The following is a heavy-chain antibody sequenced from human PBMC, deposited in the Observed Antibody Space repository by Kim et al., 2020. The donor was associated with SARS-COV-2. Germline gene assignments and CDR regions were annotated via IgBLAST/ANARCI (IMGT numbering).Heavy chain of an antibody. Sequence: SQTLSLTCAISGDSVSSNSAAWNRIRQSPSRGLEWLGRTYYRSKWYNDYAVSVKSRITINPDTSKNQFSLQLNSVTPEDTAVYYCARADRFYCSSTSCSPYYFDYWGQGTLVTVSS. V-gene: IGHV6-1*01. CDR2: TYYRSKWYN. CDR1: GDSVSSNSAA. J-gene: IGHJ4*02. D-gene: IGHD2-2*01. CDR3: ARADRFYCSSTSCSPYYFDY.